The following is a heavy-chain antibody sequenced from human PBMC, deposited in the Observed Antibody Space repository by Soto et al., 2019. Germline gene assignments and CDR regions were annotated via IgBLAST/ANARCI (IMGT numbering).Heavy chain of an antibody. V-gene: IGHV4-4*02. CDR1: SGSISSSNW. D-gene: IGHD6-19*01. J-gene: IGHJ5*02. CDR2: IYHSGST. CDR3: ARAVDSSGWYPNWFDP. Sequence: QVQLQESGPGLVKPSGTLSLTCAVSSGSISSSNWWSWVRQPPGKGLEWIGEIYHSGSTNYNPSLKSRVTISVDKSQTQFSLKLSSVTAADTAVYYCARAVDSSGWYPNWFDPWGQGTLVTVSS.